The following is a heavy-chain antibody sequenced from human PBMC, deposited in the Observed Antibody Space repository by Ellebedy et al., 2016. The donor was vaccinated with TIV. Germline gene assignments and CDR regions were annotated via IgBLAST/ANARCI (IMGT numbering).Heavy chain of an antibody. CDR3: ARNRNKYDANGYWNY. J-gene: IGHJ4*02. CDR1: GFTFWDYY. Sequence: PGGSLRLSCAASGFTFWDYYMTWIRQAPGKGLECVAYLSGDGTIKYYADAVKGRFTVSRDNAENSLHLQMSSLRAEDTAVYYCARNRNKYDANGYWNYWGPGAQVTVSS. D-gene: IGHD3-22*01. V-gene: IGHV3-11*01. CDR2: LSGDGTIK.